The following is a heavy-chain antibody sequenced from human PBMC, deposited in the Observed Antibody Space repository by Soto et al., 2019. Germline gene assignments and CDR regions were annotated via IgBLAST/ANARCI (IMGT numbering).Heavy chain of an antibody. CDR1: GFTFSSYG. CDR2: IWYDGSNK. V-gene: IGHV3-33*01. J-gene: IGHJ6*02. Sequence: GGSLRLCCAASGFTFSSYGMHWVRQAPGKGLEWVAVIWYDGSNKYYADSVKGRFTISRDNSKNTLYLQMNSLRAEDTAVYYCARVSGYDHYGMAVWGQGTTVTVSS. D-gene: IGHD6-25*01. CDR3: ARVSGYDHYGMAV.